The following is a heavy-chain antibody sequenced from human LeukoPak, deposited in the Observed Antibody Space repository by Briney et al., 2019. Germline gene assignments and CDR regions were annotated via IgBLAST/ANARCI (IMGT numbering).Heavy chain of an antibody. CDR1: GFTVSSYW. V-gene: IGHV3-7*01. D-gene: IGHD3-22*01. CDR3: ARVLGYGWFDP. J-gene: IGHJ5*02. CDR2: IKQDGGET. Sequence: GGSLRLSCAASGFTVSSYWMGWVRQAPGKGLEWVANIKQDGGETFYVDSVKGRFTISRDNAKNPLYLQMNSLRAEDTAVYYCARVLGYGWFDPWGQGTLVTVSS.